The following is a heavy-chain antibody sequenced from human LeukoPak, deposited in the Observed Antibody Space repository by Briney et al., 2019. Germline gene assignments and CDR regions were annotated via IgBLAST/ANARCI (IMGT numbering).Heavy chain of an antibody. CDR1: GFIFSSYA. CDR3: ARSTHSTGGSQYSSDH. V-gene: IGHV3-23*01. CDR2: ISGGGGST. D-gene: IGHD1-26*01. Sequence: GGSLRLSCAASGFIFSSYAMSWVRQAPGKGLEWVSAISGGGGSTYYADSVKGRFTISRDNSKNTLYLQMNSLRAEDTAVYFCARSTHSTGGSQYSSDHWGQETLVTVSS. J-gene: IGHJ4*02.